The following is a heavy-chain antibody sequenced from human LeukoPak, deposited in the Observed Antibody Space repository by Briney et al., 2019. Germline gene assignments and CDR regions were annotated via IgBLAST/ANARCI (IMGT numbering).Heavy chain of an antibody. D-gene: IGHD1-26*01. Sequence: PGGSLRLSCAVSGFTFSSYAMNWVRQPPGRGLEWVSGISGGVGSTYYADSVKGRFTISRDSSKNTLYLQMNSLRVEDTAVYYCATPVRINTAIVGYGRAMDVWGQGTTVTVSS. CDR2: ISGGVGST. J-gene: IGHJ6*02. CDR1: GFTFSSYA. V-gene: IGHV3-23*01. CDR3: ATPVRINTAIVGYGRAMDV.